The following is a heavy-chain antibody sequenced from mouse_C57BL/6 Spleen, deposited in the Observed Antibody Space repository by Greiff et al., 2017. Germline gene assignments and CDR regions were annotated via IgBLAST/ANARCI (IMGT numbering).Heavy chain of an antibody. J-gene: IGHJ3*01. V-gene: IGHV1-62-2*01. CDR1: GYTFTEYT. D-gene: IGHD4-1*01. CDR2: FYPGSGSI. CDR3: DRHEGRELFAWFAY. Sequence: QVQLQQSGAELVKPGASVKLSCKASGYTFTEYTIHWVKQRSGQGLEWIGWFYPGSGSIKYNEKFKDKATLTADKSSSTVYMELSRLTSEYSAIYVYDRHEGRELFAWFAYWGQGTLVTVSA.